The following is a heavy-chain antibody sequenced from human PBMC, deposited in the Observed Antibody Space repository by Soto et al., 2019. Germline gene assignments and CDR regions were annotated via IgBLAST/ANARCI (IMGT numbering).Heavy chain of an antibody. Sequence: TGGSLRLSCAASGFTFSSYGMHWVRQAPGKGLEWVAVIWYDGSNKYYADSVKGRFTISRDNSKNTLYLQMNSLRAEDTAVYYCAREKAELLWFGELPNPRRYYYYYYGMDVWGQGTTVTVSS. CDR1: GFTFSSYG. D-gene: IGHD3-10*01. J-gene: IGHJ6*02. CDR2: IWYDGSNK. CDR3: AREKAELLWFGELPNPRRYYYYYYGMDV. V-gene: IGHV3-33*01.